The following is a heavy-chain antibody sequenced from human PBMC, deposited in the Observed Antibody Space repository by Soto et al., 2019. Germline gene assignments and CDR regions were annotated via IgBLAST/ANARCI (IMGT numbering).Heavy chain of an antibody. D-gene: IGHD3-22*01. Sequence: GGSLRLSCAASGFTFSSYGMHWVRQAPGKGLEWVAVISYDGSNKYYADSVKGRFTISRDNSKNTLYLQMNSLRAEDTAVHYCAKSGDSSGFDFDYWGQGTLVTVSS. J-gene: IGHJ4*02. CDR2: ISYDGSNK. CDR1: GFTFSSYG. CDR3: AKSGDSSGFDFDY. V-gene: IGHV3-30*18.